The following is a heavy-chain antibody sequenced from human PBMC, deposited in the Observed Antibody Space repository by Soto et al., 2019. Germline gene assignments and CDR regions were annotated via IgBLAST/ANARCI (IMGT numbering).Heavy chain of an antibody. J-gene: IGHJ4*02. V-gene: IGHV3-74*01. CDR3: ARDRSSGYYGFLDY. D-gene: IGHD3-22*01. Sequence: GGSLRLSCEASGFTFSNYWMHWVRQAPGEGLVWVSRIDTGSFTDYADSVKGRFTISRDNSKNTLYLQMNSLRAEDTAVYYCARDRSSGYYGFLDYWGQGTLVTVSS. CDR2: IDTGSFT. CDR1: GFTFSNYW.